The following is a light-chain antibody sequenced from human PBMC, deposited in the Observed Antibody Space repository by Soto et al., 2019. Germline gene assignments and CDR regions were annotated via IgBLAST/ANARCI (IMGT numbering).Light chain of an antibody. Sequence: EILLFSISRTLSLFPGERTALPCRPSQSVNSRYLTWYQQKAGQAPRLLIYGASSRATGIPDRFSGSGSGTDFTLTISRLEPEDFAVYYCQQYGSTPQTFGQGTKVDIK. CDR3: QQYGSTPQT. CDR2: GAS. CDR1: QSVNSRY. V-gene: IGKV3-20*01. J-gene: IGKJ1*01.